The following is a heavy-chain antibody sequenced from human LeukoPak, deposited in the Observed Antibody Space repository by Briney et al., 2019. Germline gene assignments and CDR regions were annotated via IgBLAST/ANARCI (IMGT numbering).Heavy chain of an antibody. CDR2: FTSSGGST. CDR3: AKYCSGGNCYSGLY. CDR1: GFTFTSYG. D-gene: IGHD2-15*01. Sequence: GGSLRLSCAASGFTFTSYGMTWVRQAPGKGLEWVSTFTSSGGSTYYADSVKGRFTISRGSSKNTLFLQMNSLRAEDTAVYYCAKYCSGGNCYSGLYWGQGTLVTVSS. J-gene: IGHJ4*02. V-gene: IGHV3-23*01.